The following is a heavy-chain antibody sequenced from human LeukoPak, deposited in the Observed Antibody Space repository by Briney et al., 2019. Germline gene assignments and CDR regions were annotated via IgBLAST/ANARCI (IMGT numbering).Heavy chain of an antibody. D-gene: IGHD3-10*01. CDR2: INAGNGNT. V-gene: IGHV1-3*01. CDR1: GYTFTSYA. CDR3: ARGGSVLLWFGNHAFDI. J-gene: IGHJ3*02. Sequence: ASVKVSCKASGYTFTSYAMHWVRQAPGQRLEWMGWINAGNGNTKYSQKFQGRVTITRDTSASTAYMELSSLRSEDTAVYYCARGGSVLLWFGNHAFDIWGQGTMVTVSS.